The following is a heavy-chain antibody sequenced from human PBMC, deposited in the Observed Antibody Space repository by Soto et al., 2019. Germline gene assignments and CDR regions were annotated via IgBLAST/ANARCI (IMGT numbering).Heavy chain of an antibody. CDR2: ISYDGSNK. CDR1: GFTFSSYA. J-gene: IGHJ3*02. CDR3: AVLVAVAATATDAFDI. Sequence: QVQLVESGGGVVQPGRSLRLSCAASGFTFSSYAMHWVRQAPGKGLEWVAVISYDGSNKYYADSVKGRFTISRDNSKNTLYLQMNSLRAEDTAVYYCAVLVAVAATATDAFDIWGQVTMVTVSS. D-gene: IGHD2-15*01. V-gene: IGHV3-30-3*01.